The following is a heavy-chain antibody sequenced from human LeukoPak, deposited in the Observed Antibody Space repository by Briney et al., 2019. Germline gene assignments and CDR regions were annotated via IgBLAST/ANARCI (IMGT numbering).Heavy chain of an antibody. D-gene: IGHD5-18*01. J-gene: IGHJ6*02. Sequence: GGSLRLSCAASGFTFSSYAMHWVRQAPGKGLEWVAVISYDGSNKYYADSVKGRFTISRDNSKNTLYLQMNSLRAEDTAVYYCARGLYSRYYYYGMDVWGQGTTVTVSS. CDR2: ISYDGSNK. CDR1: GFTFSSYA. V-gene: IGHV3-30-3*01. CDR3: ARGLYSRYYYYGMDV.